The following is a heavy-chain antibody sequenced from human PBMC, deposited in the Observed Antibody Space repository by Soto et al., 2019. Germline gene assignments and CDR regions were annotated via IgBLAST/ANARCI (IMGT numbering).Heavy chain of an antibody. Sequence: QVQLQESGPGLVKPSQTLSLTCTVSGGSIDSVGYSWRWIRQHPGKGLEWIGYIYYSGVTYYSPSLKSRHTSSLDTSQNQFTLTQTAVTAGEAAVYYCARGQSHLAVRGRVSKWGAGTRVSVSS. CDR1: GGSIDSVGYS. D-gene: IGHD3-10*01. J-gene: IGHJ4*02. V-gene: IGHV4-31*03. CDR2: IYYSGVT. CDR3: ARGQSHLAVRGRVSK.